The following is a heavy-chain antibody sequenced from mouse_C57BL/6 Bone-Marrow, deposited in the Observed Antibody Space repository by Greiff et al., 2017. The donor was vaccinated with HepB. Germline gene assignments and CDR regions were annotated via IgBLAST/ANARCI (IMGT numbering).Heavy chain of an antibody. D-gene: IGHD1-1*01. V-gene: IGHV5-2*01. CDR3: ARHSSYYYGSSSWYFDV. CDR2: INSDGGSI. J-gene: IGHJ1*03. Sequence: DVHLVESGGGLVQPGESLKLSCESNEYEFPSHDMSWVRKTPEKRLELVAAINSDGGSIYYPDTMERRFIISRDNTKKTLYLQMSSLRSEDTALYYCARHSSYYYGSSSWYFDVWGTGTTVTVSS. CDR1: EYEFPSHD.